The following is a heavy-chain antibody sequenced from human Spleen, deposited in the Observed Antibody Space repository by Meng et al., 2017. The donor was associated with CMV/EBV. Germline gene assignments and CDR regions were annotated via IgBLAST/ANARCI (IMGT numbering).Heavy chain of an antibody. CDR1: GFTFTSSA. D-gene: IGHD3-10*01. CDR3: AADGEGGSNFYYYYGMDV. J-gene: IGHJ6*02. Sequence: SVKVSCKASGFTFTSSAVQWVRQARGQRLEWIGWIVVGNGNTNYAQKFQERVTITRDMSTSTAYMELSSLTSEDTAVYYCAADGEGGSNFYYYYGMDVWGQGTTVTVSS. CDR2: IVVGNGNT. V-gene: IGHV1-58*01.